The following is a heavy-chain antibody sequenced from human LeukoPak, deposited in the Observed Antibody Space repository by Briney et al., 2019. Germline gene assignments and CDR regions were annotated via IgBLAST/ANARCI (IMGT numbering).Heavy chain of an antibody. CDR1: GFTFSYAW. V-gene: IGHV3-15*01. J-gene: IGHJ4*02. D-gene: IGHD3-22*01. CDR2: IKSKTHGGTT. CDR3: TKYYYDSSGYYYGPAD. Sequence: PGGSLRLSCAASGFTFSYAWMSWVRQAPGKGLEWVGRIKSKTHGGTTDYAAPVKGRFTISRDDSKNTVYLQMNSLKTEDTAVYYCTKYYYDSSGYYYGPADWGQGTLVTVSS.